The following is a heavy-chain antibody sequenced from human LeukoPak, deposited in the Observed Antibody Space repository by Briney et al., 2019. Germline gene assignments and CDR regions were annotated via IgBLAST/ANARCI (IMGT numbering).Heavy chain of an antibody. V-gene: IGHV3-23*01. CDR2: ISGSGGST. CDR1: GFTFSSYA. CDR3: AKDLFPADTAMPD. J-gene: IGHJ4*02. D-gene: IGHD5-18*01. Sequence: GGSLRLSCAASGFTFSSYAMSWVRQAPGKGLEWVSAISGSGGSTYYADSVKGRFTISRDNSKNTLYLQMNSLRAEDTAVYHCAKDLFPADTAMPDWGQGTLVTVSS.